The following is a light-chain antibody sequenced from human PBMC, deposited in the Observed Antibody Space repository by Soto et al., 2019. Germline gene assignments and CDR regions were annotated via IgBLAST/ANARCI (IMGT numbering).Light chain of an antibody. CDR1: QSVTSYY. CDR2: GAS. CDR3: QLYDSSSYT. J-gene: IGKJ2*01. Sequence: EIVLTQSPGTLSLSPGERATLSCRASQSVTSYYLAWYQQKPGQAPRLLIYGASRRATDIPDRFSGSGSGTDFALTISRLEPEDFAVYYCQLYDSSSYTFGQGTKADIK. V-gene: IGKV3-20*01.